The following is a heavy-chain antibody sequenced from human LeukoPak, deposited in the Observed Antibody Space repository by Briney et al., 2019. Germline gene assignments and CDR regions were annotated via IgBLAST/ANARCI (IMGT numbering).Heavy chain of an antibody. V-gene: IGHV3-9*01. J-gene: IGHJ4*02. CDR1: GFTFDDYA. CDR2: ISWNSGSI. Sequence: PGRSLRLSCAASGFTFDDYAMHWVRQAPGKGLEWVSGISWNSGSIGYADSVKGRFTISRDNAKNSLYLQMNSLRAEDTAVYYCARDDYSNYVDYWGQGTLVTVSS. CDR3: ARDDYSNYVDY. D-gene: IGHD4-11*01.